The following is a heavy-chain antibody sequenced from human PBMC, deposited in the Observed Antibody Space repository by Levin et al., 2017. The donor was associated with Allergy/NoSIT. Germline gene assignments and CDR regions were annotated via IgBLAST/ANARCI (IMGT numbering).Heavy chain of an antibody. CDR3: ARDQRNAYGMDV. V-gene: IGHV3-48*03. CDR1: GFTFRTYE. CDR2: ISSSGGNI. Sequence: GESLKISCAASGFTFRTYEMNWVRQAPGKGLEWVSYISSSGGNIYYADSVKGRFPISRDNARNSLYLQMNSLRAEDTAVYYCARDQRNAYGMDVWGQGTAVTVSS. J-gene: IGHJ6*02. D-gene: IGHD6-25*01.